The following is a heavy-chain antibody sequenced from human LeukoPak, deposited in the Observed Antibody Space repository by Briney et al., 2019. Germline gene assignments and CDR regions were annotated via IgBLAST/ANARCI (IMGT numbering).Heavy chain of an antibody. CDR3: ARGPRGYCSSSSCHGPDY. Sequence: SQTLSFTCAVYGDSFSGFYWSWIRQPPGKGLEWIGEINHSGSTNYNPSLKSRVTISADTSKNQFSLRLTSVTAADTAVYYCARGPRGYCSSSSCHGPDYWGQGTLVTVSS. V-gene: IGHV4-34*01. CDR1: GDSFSGFY. CDR2: INHSGST. D-gene: IGHD2-2*01. J-gene: IGHJ4*02.